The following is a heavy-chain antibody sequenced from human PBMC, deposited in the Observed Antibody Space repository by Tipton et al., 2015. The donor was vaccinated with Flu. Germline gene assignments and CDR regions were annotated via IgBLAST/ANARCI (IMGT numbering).Heavy chain of an antibody. J-gene: IGHJ4*02. CDR1: GFTFSRYG. D-gene: IGHD6-19*01. Sequence: SLRLSCAASGFTFSRYGMSWVRQAPGKGLEWISGFSANSGTTYFADSVKGRFTISRDNFKSTVYLQMNSLRAEDTAVYYCAKVIPELVAGLDYWGQGTLVTVSS. CDR3: AKVIPELVAGLDY. CDR2: FSANSGTT. V-gene: IGHV3-23*01.